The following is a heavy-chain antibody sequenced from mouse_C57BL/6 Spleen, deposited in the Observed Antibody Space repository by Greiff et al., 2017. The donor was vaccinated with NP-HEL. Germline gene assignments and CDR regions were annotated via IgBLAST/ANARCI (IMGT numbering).Heavy chain of an antibody. CDR1: GYTFTDYE. CDR3: TRRWLLRNYAMDY. J-gene: IGHJ4*01. V-gene: IGHV1-15*01. Sequence: QVQLKQSGAELVRPGASVTLSCKASGYTFTDYEMHWVKQTPVHGLEWIGAIDPETGGTAYNQKFKGKAILTADKSSSTAYMELRSLTSEDSAVYYCTRRWLLRNYAMDYWGQGTSVTVSS. D-gene: IGHD2-3*01. CDR2: IDPETGGT.